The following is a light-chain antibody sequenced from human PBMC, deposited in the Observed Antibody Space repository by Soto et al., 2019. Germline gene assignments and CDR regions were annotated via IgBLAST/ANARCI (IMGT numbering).Light chain of an antibody. V-gene: IGLV1-40*01. CDR3: QSYDSSLSGSWV. CDR2: GNS. Sequence: QSVLTQPPSVSGAPGQRVTISCTGSSSNIGAGYDVHWYQQLPGTAPKLLIYGNSNRPSGVPDRFSGSKSGTSASLAITGLQAEDEADYYCQSYDSSLSGSWVFGGGTAHTVL. J-gene: IGLJ3*02. CDR1: SSNIGAGYD.